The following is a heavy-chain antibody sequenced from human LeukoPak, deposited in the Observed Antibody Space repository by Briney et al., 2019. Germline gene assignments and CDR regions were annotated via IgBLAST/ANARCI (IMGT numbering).Heavy chain of an antibody. CDR1: GYSFTSYG. CDR2: ISAYNGNT. V-gene: IGHV1-18*01. J-gene: IGHJ5*02. CDR3: ARDPSYDSSGYPNWFDP. Sequence: ASVKVSCKASGYSFTSYGISWVRQAPGQGLERMGWISAYNGNTNYAQMFQGRVIMTTDTSTNTAYMELRSLRADDTAMYYCARDPSYDSSGYPNWFDPWGQGTLVTVSS. D-gene: IGHD3-22*01.